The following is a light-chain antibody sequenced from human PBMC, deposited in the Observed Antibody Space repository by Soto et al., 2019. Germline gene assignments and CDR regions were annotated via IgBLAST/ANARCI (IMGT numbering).Light chain of an antibody. J-gene: IGKJ2*01. CDR1: QSVSSSY. Sequence: EIVLTQSPGTLSLSPGERATLSCRASQSVSSSYLGWYQQKPGQAPRLLIYGASSRATGIPDRFNGSGSGTDFTLTISRLEHDEFAVYYCQRDGGFPLYTFGQGTKLEIK. V-gene: IGKV3-20*01. CDR2: GAS. CDR3: QRDGGFPLYT.